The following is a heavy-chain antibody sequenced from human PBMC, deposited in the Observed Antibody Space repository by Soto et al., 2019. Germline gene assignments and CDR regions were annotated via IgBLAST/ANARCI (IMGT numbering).Heavy chain of an antibody. J-gene: IGHJ6*02. CDR1: GFSLSNARMG. V-gene: IGHV2-26*01. CDR2: IFSNDEK. Sequence: QVTLKESGPVLVKPTETLTLTCTVSGFSLSNARMGVSWIRQPPGKALEWLAHIFSNDEKSYSTSLKSRLTISKDTSKSQVVLTMTNMDPVDTATYYCARRRGPDYSYGMDVWGQGTTVTVSS. CDR3: ARRRGPDYSYGMDV.